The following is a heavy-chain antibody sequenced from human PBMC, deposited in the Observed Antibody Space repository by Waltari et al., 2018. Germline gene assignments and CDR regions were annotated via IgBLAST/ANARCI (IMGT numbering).Heavy chain of an antibody. J-gene: IGHJ4*02. CDR2: VSHTGST. Sequence: QVQLQESGPGLVKPSETLSLTCAVSGYSISTGYYWGWIRQSPGKGLECIGNVSHTGSTHYNPSLKSRVTISVDTSKNEFSLRLSAVTAADTAVYYCVRAEFSSFVDYWGQGTLVTVSS. D-gene: IGHD2-2*01. CDR1: GYSISTGYY. V-gene: IGHV4-38-2*01. CDR3: VRAEFSSFVDY.